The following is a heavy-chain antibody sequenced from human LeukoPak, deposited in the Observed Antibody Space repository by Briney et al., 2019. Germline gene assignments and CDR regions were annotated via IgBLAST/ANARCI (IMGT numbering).Heavy chain of an antibody. V-gene: IGHV3-7*03. J-gene: IGHJ4*02. D-gene: IGHD7-27*01. CDR2: IKQDGSEI. CDR1: GFTFSNYW. Sequence: PGGSLRLSCAASGFTFSNYWKSWVRQAPGKELEWVANIKQDGSEIYYVDSVKGRFTISRDNAKNSLYLQMNSLRAEDTAVYYCVRDKLTGASRLDYWGQGTLLTVSS. CDR3: VRDKLTGASRLDY.